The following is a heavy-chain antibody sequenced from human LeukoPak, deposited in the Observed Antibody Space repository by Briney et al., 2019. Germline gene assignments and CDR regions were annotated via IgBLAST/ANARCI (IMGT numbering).Heavy chain of an antibody. Sequence: GASVKVSCKASGYTFTGAYIHWVRQAPGQGPEWMGWINSYSSGTNYAQKFQGRVTLTRDTSLGTAYMELSRLRSDDTAVYYCARQGEAASFDYWGQGTLVTVSS. J-gene: IGHJ4*02. D-gene: IGHD6-13*01. CDR2: INSYSSGT. V-gene: IGHV1-2*02. CDR1: GYTFTGAY. CDR3: ARQGEAASFDY.